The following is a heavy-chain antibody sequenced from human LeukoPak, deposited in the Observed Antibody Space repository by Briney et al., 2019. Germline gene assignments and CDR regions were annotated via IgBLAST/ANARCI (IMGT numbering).Heavy chain of an antibody. Sequence: GGSLRLSCPASGFTFSSYAMSWVRQAPGKGLEWVSSVNDGGDNTYYADYQRGRFTVSRDNSRNTLWLQMNSLRAEDTAIYYCAKARGTTGWLPYFDYWGQGALVTVSS. V-gene: IGHV3-23*01. CDR3: AKARGTTGWLPYFDY. CDR1: GFTFSSYA. CDR2: VNDGGDNT. D-gene: IGHD6-19*01. J-gene: IGHJ4*02.